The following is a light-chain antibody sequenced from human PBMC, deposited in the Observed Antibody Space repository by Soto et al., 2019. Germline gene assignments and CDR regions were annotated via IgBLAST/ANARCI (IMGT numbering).Light chain of an antibody. J-gene: IGKJ5*01. CDR2: DVS. V-gene: IGKV3-20*01. CDR3: QYYGSSHSNT. Sequence: EIVMTQSPDTLYVSPGEGATLSCRASQSVRTKLAWYQQKAGQAPRLLIYDVSSRATGTPDRFSGSGSGTDFTLTINRVEPEDFAVYYCQYYGSSHSNTFGQGTQLEIK. CDR1: QSVRTK.